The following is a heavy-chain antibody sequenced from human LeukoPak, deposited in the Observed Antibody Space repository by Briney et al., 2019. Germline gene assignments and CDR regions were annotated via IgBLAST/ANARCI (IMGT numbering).Heavy chain of an antibody. CDR2: ISPRGDIT. Sequence: GGTLRLSCEASGFTFRSHGMNSVRQAAGKGLGWVSGISPRGDITYYADSVKGRFTISRDNSKNTLYLEVISLTAEDTAVYYCAKDDAWLQFGEWSQGTLVTASS. D-gene: IGHD3-10*01. CDR3: AKDDAWLQFGE. J-gene: IGHJ4*02. CDR1: GFTFRSHG. V-gene: IGHV3-23*01.